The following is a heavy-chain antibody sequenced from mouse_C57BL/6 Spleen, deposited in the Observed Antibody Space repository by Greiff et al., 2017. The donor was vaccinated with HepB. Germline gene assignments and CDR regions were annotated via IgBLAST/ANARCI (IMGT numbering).Heavy chain of an antibody. CDR2: INPGSGGT. CDR3: ARRNYGSSSYAMDY. J-gene: IGHJ4*01. Sequence: QVQLQQSGAELVRPGPSVKVSCKASGYAFTNYLIEWVKQRPGQGLEWIGVINPGSGGTNYNEKFKGKATLTADKSSSTAYMQLSSLTSEDSAVYFCARRNYGSSSYAMDYWGQGTSVTVSS. CDR1: GYAFTNYL. D-gene: IGHD1-1*01. V-gene: IGHV1-54*01.